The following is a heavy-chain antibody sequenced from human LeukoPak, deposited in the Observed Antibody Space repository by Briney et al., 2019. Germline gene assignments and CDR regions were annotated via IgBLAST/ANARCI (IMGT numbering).Heavy chain of an antibody. Sequence: SETLSLTCTVSDGSISSYYWSWIRQPPGKGLEWIGYIYNSVSTNYNPSLKSRVTISVDTSKNQFSLRLSSVTAADTAVYYCARGAGRGYFYTDVWGKGTTVTVSS. D-gene: IGHD1-26*01. V-gene: IGHV4-59*01. CDR3: ARGAGRGYFYTDV. J-gene: IGHJ6*03. CDR1: DGSISSYY. CDR2: IYNSVST.